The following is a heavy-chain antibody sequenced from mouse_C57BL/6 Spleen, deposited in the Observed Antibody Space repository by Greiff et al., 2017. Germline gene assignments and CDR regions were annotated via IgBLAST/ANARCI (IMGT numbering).Heavy chain of an antibody. D-gene: IGHD1-1*01. Sequence: QVQLQQSGAELARPGASVKLSCKASGYTFTSYGISWVKQRTGQGLEWIGEIYPRSGNTYYNEKFKGKATLTADKSSSTAYMELRSLTSEDSAVYFCAREGHYYGSSYGFAYWGQGTLVTVSA. CDR2: IYPRSGNT. CDR1: GYTFTSYG. V-gene: IGHV1-81*01. CDR3: AREGHYYGSSYGFAY. J-gene: IGHJ3*01.